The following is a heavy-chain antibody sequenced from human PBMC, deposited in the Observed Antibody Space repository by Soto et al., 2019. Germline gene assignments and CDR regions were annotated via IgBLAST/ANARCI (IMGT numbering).Heavy chain of an antibody. CDR3: ARVASGQNWFDP. J-gene: IGHJ5*02. CDR2: INPNSGGT. Sequence: ASVKVSCKASGYTFTGYYMHWVRQAPGQGLEWMGWINPNSGGTNYAQKFQGWVTMTRDTSTSTAYMELRSLRSDDTAVYYCARVASGQNWFDPWGQGTLVTVSS. V-gene: IGHV1-2*04. CDR1: GYTFTGYY.